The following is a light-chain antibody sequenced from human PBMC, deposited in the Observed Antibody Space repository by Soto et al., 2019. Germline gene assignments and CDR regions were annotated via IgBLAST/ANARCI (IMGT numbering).Light chain of an antibody. Sequence: EIVVTQSPGTLSLSPGERGTLSCRASQSVTHSFLAWYQQKPGQAPRLLIYDASSRATGIPDRFSGSGSGTDLTITISRLEPEDFAVYYCLQYGSVPNTFGPGTRVDLK. V-gene: IGKV3-20*01. CDR1: QSVTHSF. CDR2: DAS. CDR3: LQYGSVPNT. J-gene: IGKJ3*01.